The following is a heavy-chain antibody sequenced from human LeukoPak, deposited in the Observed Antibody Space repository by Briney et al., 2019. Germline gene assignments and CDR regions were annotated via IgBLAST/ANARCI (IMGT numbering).Heavy chain of an antibody. V-gene: IGHV3-23*01. CDR3: AKDYCRDGNCPFPFLDS. J-gene: IGHJ4*02. CDR2: ITGTGGK. Sequence: GGSLRLSCAVSGFALTNHGVSWVRQAPGKGLEWVSIITGTGGKYYGDSVKGRFVLSRDNSKNTVYMQMSSLRAEDTATYYCAKDYCRDGNCPFPFLDSWGQGTQVTVSS. D-gene: IGHD2-15*01. CDR1: GFALTNHG.